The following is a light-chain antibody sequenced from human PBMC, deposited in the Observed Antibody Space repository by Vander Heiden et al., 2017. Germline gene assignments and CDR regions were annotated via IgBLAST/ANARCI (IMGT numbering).Light chain of an antibody. CDR3: ATWDDSLNAGV. Sequence: QSVLTQPPPASGTPGQRVTISCSGSTSNIGSNTVNWYQQLPGTAPKLRSWRDNPRPSGVPDRFSGSKSGTSASLAISGLQSDDEADYDCATWDDSLNAGVFGGGTKLTVL. CDR1: TSNIGSNT. V-gene: IGLV1-44*01. J-gene: IGLJ3*02. CDR2: RDN.